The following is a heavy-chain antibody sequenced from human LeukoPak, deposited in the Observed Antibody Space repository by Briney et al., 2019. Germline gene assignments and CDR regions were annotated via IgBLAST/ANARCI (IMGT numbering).Heavy chain of an antibody. D-gene: IGHD3-9*01. Sequence: PGGSLRLSCAASGFTFSSYAMNWVRQAPGKGLEWVAGISSGDRTFHAESVKGRFTISRDKSKDTLYLPMNSLRAEDTAVYYCAKDATASPYFHWFDNWGQGTQVIVSS. J-gene: IGHJ4*02. CDR3: AKDATASPYFHWFDN. V-gene: IGHV3-23*01. CDR2: ISSGDRT. CDR1: GFTFSSYA.